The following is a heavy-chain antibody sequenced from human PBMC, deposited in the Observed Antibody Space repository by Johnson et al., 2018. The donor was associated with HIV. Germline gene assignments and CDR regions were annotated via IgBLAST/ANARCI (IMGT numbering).Heavy chain of an antibody. V-gene: IGHV3-66*01. CDR1: GFTVSTNS. CDR2: IYSGDNT. CDR3: ASGDDDGF. J-gene: IGHJ3*01. D-gene: IGHD5-12*01. Sequence: VQLVESGGGLVQPGGSLRLSCAASGFTVSTNSMSWVRQAPGKGLEWVSVIYSGDNTLYADSVKGRFIVSRDNSKNTLYVQMNSLRAEDTAVYFCASGDDDGFWGQGTKVTISS.